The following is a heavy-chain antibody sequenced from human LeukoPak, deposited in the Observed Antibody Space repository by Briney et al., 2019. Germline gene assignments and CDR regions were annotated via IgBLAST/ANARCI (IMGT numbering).Heavy chain of an antibody. CDR2: ISSSSTYI. J-gene: IGHJ4*02. Sequence: GGSLRLSCAASGFSFSSYYVNWVRQAPGKGLEWVSCISSSSTYIYYADSVRGRFAISRDNAKNSLYLQMNSLRAEDTAVYYCASLDYWGQGTPVTVSS. V-gene: IGHV3-21*01. CDR1: GFSFSSYY. CDR3: ASLDY.